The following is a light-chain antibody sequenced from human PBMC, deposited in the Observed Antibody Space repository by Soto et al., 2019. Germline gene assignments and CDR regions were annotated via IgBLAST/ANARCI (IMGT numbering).Light chain of an antibody. CDR1: QSLGTN. CDR3: QQYNQWPRT. CDR2: GAS. V-gene: IGKV3-15*01. Sequence: EREMTHYPATLSVSPGERATLSCRASQSLGTNLAWFQQKPGQVPRLLIHGASTRATGIPARFSGSGSGTDFTLTISSLQSEDFAVYYCQQYNQWPRTFGQGTKV. J-gene: IGKJ1*01.